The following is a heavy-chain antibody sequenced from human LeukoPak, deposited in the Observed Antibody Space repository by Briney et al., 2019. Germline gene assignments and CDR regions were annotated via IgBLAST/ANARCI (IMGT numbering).Heavy chain of an antibody. D-gene: IGHD3-22*01. CDR1: GFTFNSYA. V-gene: IGHV3-23*01. CDR2: IFGSGGSA. J-gene: IGHJ4*02. CDR3: AKDGGSWYDSSGYFDY. Sequence: GGSLRLSCAASGFTFNSYAMYWVRQAPGKGLEWISGIFGSGGSAHYADSVKGRFTISRDNSKNTLYLQMNSLRAEDTAVYYCAKDGGSWYDSSGYFDYWGQGTLVTVSS.